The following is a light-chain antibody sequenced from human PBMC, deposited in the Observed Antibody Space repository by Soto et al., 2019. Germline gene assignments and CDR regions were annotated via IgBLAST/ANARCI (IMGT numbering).Light chain of an antibody. J-gene: IGKJ1*01. Sequence: DIQMTQSPSTLSGSVGDRVTITCRASQTISSWLAWYQQKPGKAPKRLIYAASNLETGAPSRFSGSGSGTEFTLTISSLQPEEFATYYCLQHNSYPRTVGQGTKVDIK. CDR3: LQHNSYPRT. CDR1: QTISSW. CDR2: AAS. V-gene: IGKV1-5*01.